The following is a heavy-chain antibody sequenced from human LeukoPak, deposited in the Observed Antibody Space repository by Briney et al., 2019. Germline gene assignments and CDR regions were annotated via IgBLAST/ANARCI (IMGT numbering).Heavy chain of an antibody. J-gene: IGHJ5*02. CDR3: ATEGGQGTQLNYNWFDP. CDR2: ISGGKGST. V-gene: IGHV3-23*01. D-gene: IGHD1-1*01. CDR1: GLTFNSYA. Sequence: GGSLRLSCATSGLTFNSYAMYWVRQAPGKGLEWVSSISGGKGSTYYADSVKGRFTISRDNSRSTLYLQMNNLRADDTALYYCATEGGQGTQLNYNWFDPWGQGTLVTVSS.